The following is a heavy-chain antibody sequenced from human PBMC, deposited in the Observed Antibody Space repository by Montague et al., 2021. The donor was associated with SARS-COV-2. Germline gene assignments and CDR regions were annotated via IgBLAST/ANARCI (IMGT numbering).Heavy chain of an antibody. CDR2: ISGSGSST. Sequence: SLRLSCAASGFTFSIYAMSWVRQAPGKGLEWVSAISGSGSSTYYADSVKGRFTISRDNSNNTLYLQMNSLRAEDTAVYYCATAWIQLWGNFDYWGQGTLVTVSS. CDR1: GFTFSIYA. J-gene: IGHJ4*02. CDR3: ATAWIQLWGNFDY. V-gene: IGHV3-23*01. D-gene: IGHD5-18*01.